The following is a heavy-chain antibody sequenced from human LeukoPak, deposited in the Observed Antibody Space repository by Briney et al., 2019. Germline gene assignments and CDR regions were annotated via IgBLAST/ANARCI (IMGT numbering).Heavy chain of an antibody. CDR3: ASGPRPAAIAYYYMDV. D-gene: IGHD2-2*01. CDR1: GFTFSSYS. J-gene: IGHJ6*03. CDR2: ISSSSSYI. Sequence: PGGSLRLSCAASGFTFSSYSMNWVRQAPGKGLEWVSSISSSSSYIYYADSVKGRFTISRDNSKNTLYLQMNSLRAEDTAVYYCASGPRPAAIAYYYMDVWGEGTTVTVSS. V-gene: IGHV3-21*04.